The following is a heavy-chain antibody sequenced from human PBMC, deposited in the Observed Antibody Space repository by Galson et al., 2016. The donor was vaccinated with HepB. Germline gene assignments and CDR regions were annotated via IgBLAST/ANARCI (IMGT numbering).Heavy chain of an antibody. D-gene: IGHD3-9*01. V-gene: IGHV3-23*01. Sequence: SLRLSCAASGFTFDNYGMTWVRQASGKGLEWVSIISGCGTSTYYADSVKGWFTISRDNSKNTVFLQMNSLRAEDTAQYYRAKNRKHFETLTGWTYDAFDVWGQGTMVTVSS. CDR3: AKNRKHFETLTGWTYDAFDV. J-gene: IGHJ3*01. CDR1: GFTFDNYG. CDR2: ISGCGTST.